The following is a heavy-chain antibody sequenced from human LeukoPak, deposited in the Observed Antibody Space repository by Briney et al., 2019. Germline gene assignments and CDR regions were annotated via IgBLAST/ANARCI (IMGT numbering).Heavy chain of an antibody. V-gene: IGHV4-59*01. CDR1: GGSISPYY. D-gene: IGHD3-9*01. CDR3: ARGGGVTGSYYYYYYYMDV. J-gene: IGHJ6*03. CDR2: IYYSGST. Sequence: PSETLSLTCTVSGGSISPYYWSWIRQPPGKGLEWIGYIYYSGSTNYNPSLKSRVTISVDTSKNQFSLKLRSVTAADTAVYYCARGGGVTGSYYYYYYYMDVWGKGTTVTISS.